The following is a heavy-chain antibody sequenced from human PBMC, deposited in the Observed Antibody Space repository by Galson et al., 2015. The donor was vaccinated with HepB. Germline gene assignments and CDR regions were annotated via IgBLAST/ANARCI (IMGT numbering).Heavy chain of an antibody. CDR3: AREGGRPAIYYFDN. Sequence: SVKVSCKASGGTFSSYAISWVRQAPGQGLEWVGDIIPTFGTTNYAHKFRGKVTITADESSTTAYMELTSLRPEDTAVYFCAREGGRPAIYYFDNWGQGTPVTVAS. V-gene: IGHV1-69*13. J-gene: IGHJ4*02. D-gene: IGHD1-26*01. CDR1: GGTFSSYA. CDR2: IIPTFGTT.